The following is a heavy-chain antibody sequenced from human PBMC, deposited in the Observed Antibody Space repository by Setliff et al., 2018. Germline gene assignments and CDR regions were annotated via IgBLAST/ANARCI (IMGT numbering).Heavy chain of an antibody. D-gene: IGHD3-22*01. V-gene: IGHV1-18*01. CDR2: ISPNTGNV. CDR1: GYIFKSYG. J-gene: IGHJ4*02. Sequence: ASVKVSCKASGYIFKSYGISWVRQAPGQGLEWMGWISPNTGNVYSAQRFQGRVTLTTDTSTSTAYMEVKSLTSDDTAIYYCARINFYVSSGYYYAPDYWGPGTLVTVSS. CDR3: ARINFYVSSGYYYAPDY.